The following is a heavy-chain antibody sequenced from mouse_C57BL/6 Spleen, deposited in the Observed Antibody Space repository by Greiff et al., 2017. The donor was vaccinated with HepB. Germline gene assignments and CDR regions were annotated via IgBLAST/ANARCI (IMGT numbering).Heavy chain of an antibody. Sequence: QVQLQQPGAELVMPGASVKLSCKASGYTFTSYWMHWVKQRPGQGLEWIGEIDPSDSYTNYNHKFKGKSTLTVDTSSSTAYMQLSSLTSEDSAVYYCARWDGSSYYFDYWGQGTTLTVSS. V-gene: IGHV1-69*01. CDR3: ARWDGSSYYFDY. J-gene: IGHJ2*01. CDR2: IDPSDSYT. CDR1: GYTFTSYW. D-gene: IGHD1-1*01.